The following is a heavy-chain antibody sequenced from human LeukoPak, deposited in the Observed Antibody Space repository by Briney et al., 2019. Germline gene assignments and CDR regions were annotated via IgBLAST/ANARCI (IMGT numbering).Heavy chain of an antibody. CDR2: INHSGNT. CDR3: ASEIVRGSVNYDF. V-gene: IGHV4-34*01. CDR1: GGSFSGYY. J-gene: IGHJ4*02. Sequence: PSETLSLTCAVHGGSFSGYYWSWIRQAPGKGLEWIGEINHSGNTNYNPSLKSRVTISVDTSKNQFSLKLSSVTAADTAVYYCASEIVRGSVNYDFWGQGTLVTVSS. D-gene: IGHD3-16*01.